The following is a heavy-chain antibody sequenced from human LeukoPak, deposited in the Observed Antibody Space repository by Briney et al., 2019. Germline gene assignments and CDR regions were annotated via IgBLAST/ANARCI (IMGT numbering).Heavy chain of an antibody. V-gene: IGHV3-21*04. D-gene: IGHD2-15*01. CDR2: ISSSSSYI. CDR3: AKDLRITPYGMDV. CDR1: GFTFSSYS. J-gene: IGHJ6*02. Sequence: PGGSLRLSCAASGFTFSSYSMNWVRQAPGKGLEWVSSISSSSSYIYYADSVKGRFTISRDNAKNSLYLQMNSLRAEDTALYYCAKDLRITPYGMDVWGQGTTVTVSS.